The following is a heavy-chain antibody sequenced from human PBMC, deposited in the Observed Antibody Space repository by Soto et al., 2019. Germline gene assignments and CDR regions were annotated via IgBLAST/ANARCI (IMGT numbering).Heavy chain of an antibody. CDR3: AKVGYSSSFSPFDY. Sequence: EVQLLESGGGLVQPGGSMRLSCAASGFTFSSYAMSWVRQAPGKGLEWVSAISGSGGSTYYADSVKGRFTISRDNSKNTLYLQMNSLRAKDTAVYYCAKVGYSSSFSPFDYWGQGTLVTVSS. V-gene: IGHV3-23*01. CDR1: GFTFSSYA. D-gene: IGHD6-6*01. CDR2: ISGSGGST. J-gene: IGHJ4*02.